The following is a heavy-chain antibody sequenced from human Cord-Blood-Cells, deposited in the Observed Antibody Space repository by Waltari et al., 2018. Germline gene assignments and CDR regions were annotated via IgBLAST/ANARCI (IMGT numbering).Heavy chain of an antibody. Sequence: QVQLVESGGGVVQPGRSLRLSCAASGFTFSSYGMHWVHQAPGKGLEWVAVIWYDGSKKYYADYVKGRFTISRYNSKNTLYLKMNSLRAEDTAVYYCARDMNYDILTGYYKGGFDYWGQGTLVTVSS. D-gene: IGHD3-9*01. CDR1: GFTFSSYG. CDR3: ARDMNYDILTGYYKGGFDY. J-gene: IGHJ4*02. V-gene: IGHV3-33*01. CDR2: IWYDGSKK.